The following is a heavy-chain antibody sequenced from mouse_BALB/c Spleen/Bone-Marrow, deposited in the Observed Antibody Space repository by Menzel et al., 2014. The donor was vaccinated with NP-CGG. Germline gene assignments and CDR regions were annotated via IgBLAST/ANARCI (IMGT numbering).Heavy chain of an antibody. CDR2: IDPFNGVT. J-gene: IGHJ3*01. V-gene: IGHV1-28*01. Sequence: VQLQQSGPELMKPGASVKISCKASGYSFTSYYIHWVKQNHGKSLEWIGYIDPFNGVTIYNQKFKGKATLTADKSSSTAYMRLSSLTSEDSAVYYCARRVITTGPGFAYWGQGTLVTVFA. D-gene: IGHD2-4*01. CDR1: GYSFTSYY. CDR3: ARRVITTGPGFAY.